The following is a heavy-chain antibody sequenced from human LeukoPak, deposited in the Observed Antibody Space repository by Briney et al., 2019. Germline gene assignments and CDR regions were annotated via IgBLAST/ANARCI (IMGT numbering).Heavy chain of an antibody. D-gene: IGHD3-10*01. CDR1: GFTLTTFG. V-gene: IGHV3-21*05. CDR2: ISSSSSYT. CDR3: ARSPLLWFGEGSVI. Sequence: PGGSLRLSCTASGFTLTTFGMHWVRQAPGKGLEWVSYISSSSSYTNYADSVKGRFTISRDNAKNSLYLQMNSLRAEDTAVYYCARSPLLWFGEGSVIWGQGTLVTVSS. J-gene: IGHJ4*02.